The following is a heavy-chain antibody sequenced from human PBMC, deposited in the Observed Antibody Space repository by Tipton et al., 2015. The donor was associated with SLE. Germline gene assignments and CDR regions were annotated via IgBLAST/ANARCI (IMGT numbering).Heavy chain of an antibody. CDR1: GYTFTGYY. V-gene: IGHV1-2*06. CDR3: ARGDIEFGFLEWLADY. J-gene: IGHJ4*02. D-gene: IGHD3-3*01. Sequence: QVQLVQSGPEVKKPGASVKVSCKASGYTFTGYYMHWVRQAPGQGLEWMGRINPNSGGTNYAQKFQGRVTMTRDTSIHTAYMELTRLRSDDTAMYYCARGDIEFGFLEWLADYWGQGTLVTVSS. CDR2: INPNSGGT.